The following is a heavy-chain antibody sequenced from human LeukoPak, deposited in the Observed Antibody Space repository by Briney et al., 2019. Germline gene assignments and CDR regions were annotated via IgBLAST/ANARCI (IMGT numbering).Heavy chain of an antibody. CDR1: AGSISSYY. CDR3: SGSRYYYFDY. D-gene: IGHD6-13*01. J-gene: IGHJ4*02. V-gene: IGHV4-4*07. Sequence: PETLSLTCTVSAGSISSYYWSWIRQPAGKGLEWIGRIYTSGSTNYNPSLKSRVTMSVDTSKNLFSLKLSSVTAADTAVYYCSGSRYYYFDYWGQGTLVTVSS. CDR2: IYTSGST.